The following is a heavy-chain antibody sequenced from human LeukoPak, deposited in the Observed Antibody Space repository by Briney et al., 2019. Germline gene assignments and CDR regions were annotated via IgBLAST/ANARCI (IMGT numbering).Heavy chain of an antibody. D-gene: IGHD3-10*01. J-gene: IGHJ5*02. Sequence: ASVKLSCNASGYTFTSNGTSWARHPPGQALELMGWISAYNGNTNYAQKLQGRVTMTTDTSTSTAYMERRSLRSDDPAVYYSARVAGAPMVRGVGPWFDPWGPGTLVTVSS. CDR2: ISAYNGNT. CDR3: ARVAGAPMVRGVGPWFDP. CDR1: GYTFTSNG. V-gene: IGHV1-18*01.